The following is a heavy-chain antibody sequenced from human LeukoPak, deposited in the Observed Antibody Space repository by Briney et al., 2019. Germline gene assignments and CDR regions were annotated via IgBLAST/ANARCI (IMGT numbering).Heavy chain of an antibody. CDR2: ISISGDT. Sequence: GGSLTLSCAASGLTLSRCAMSWVRQAPGKGLEWVSSISISGDTYYADSVKGRFTLSRDNSMDTLYLQMNSLRVEDTAVYYCAKELRPNDNWGQGTMVTV. CDR1: GLTLSRCA. V-gene: IGHV3-23*01. J-gene: IGHJ3*02. D-gene: IGHD2-15*01. CDR3: AKELRPNDN.